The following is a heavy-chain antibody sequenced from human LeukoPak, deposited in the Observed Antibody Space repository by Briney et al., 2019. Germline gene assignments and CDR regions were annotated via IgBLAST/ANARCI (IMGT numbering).Heavy chain of an antibody. D-gene: IGHD2-2*01. Sequence: ASVKVSCKASGGTFSSYAISWVRQAPGQGLEWMGGIIPIFGTANYAQKFQGRVTITTDESTSTAYMELSSLRSKDTAVYYCARGTLVVPAAIENYYYYMDVWGKGTTVTVSS. J-gene: IGHJ6*03. CDR2: IIPIFGTA. CDR1: GGTFSSYA. CDR3: ARGTLVVPAAIENYYYYMDV. V-gene: IGHV1-69*05.